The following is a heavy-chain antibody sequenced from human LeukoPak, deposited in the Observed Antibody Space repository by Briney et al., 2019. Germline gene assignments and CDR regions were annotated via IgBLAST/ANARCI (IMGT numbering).Heavy chain of an antibody. CDR3: ARDRTPYYYGSGSYQEATDY. CDR1: GYTFTSYA. V-gene: IGHV1-18*01. J-gene: IGHJ4*02. Sequence: GASVKVSCKASGYTFTSYAMNWVRQAPGQGLEWMGWISAYNGNTNYAQKLQGRVTMTTDTSTSTAYMELRSLRSDDTAVYYCARDRTPYYYGSGSYQEATDYWGQGTLVTVSS. D-gene: IGHD3-10*01. CDR2: ISAYNGNT.